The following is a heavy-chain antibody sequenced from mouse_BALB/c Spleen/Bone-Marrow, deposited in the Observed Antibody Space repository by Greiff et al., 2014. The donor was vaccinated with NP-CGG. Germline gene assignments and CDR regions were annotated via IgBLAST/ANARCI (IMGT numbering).Heavy chain of an antibody. CDR1: GYTFTDYA. Sequence: QVHVKQPGAELVRPGVSVKISCKGSGYTFTDYAMHWVKQSHAKSLEWIGVISTYYGDASYNQKFKGKATMTVDKSSSTAYMELARLTSEDSAIYYCARDAMDYWGQGTSVTVSS. J-gene: IGHJ4*01. CDR2: ISTYYGDA. V-gene: IGHV1S137*01. CDR3: ARDAMDY.